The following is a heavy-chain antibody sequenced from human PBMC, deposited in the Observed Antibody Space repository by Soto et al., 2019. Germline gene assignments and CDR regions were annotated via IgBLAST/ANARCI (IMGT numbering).Heavy chain of an antibody. CDR1: GFTFSSYA. V-gene: IGHV3-23*01. D-gene: IGHD5-18*01. CDR3: AKDNDDWDTAMVTDYFDY. Sequence: PGGSLRLSCAASGFTFSSYAMSWVRQAPGKGLEWVSAISGSGGSTYYADSVKGRFTISRDNSKNTLYLQMNSLRAEDTAVYYCAKDNDDWDTAMVTDYFDYWGQGTLVTVSS. J-gene: IGHJ4*02. CDR2: ISGSGGST.